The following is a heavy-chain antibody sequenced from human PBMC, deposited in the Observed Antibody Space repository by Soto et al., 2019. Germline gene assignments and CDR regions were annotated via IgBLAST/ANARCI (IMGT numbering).Heavy chain of an antibody. V-gene: IGHV3-30-3*01. CDR2: ISYDGSNK. J-gene: IGHJ4*02. Sequence: QVQLVESGGGVVQPGRSLRLSCAASGFTFSSYAMHWVRQAPGKGLEWVAVISYDGSNKYYADSVKGRFTISRDNSKNTLYLQMNSLRAEDTAVYYCARAQGLGLEGIMGYWGQGTLVTVSS. CDR3: ARAQGLGLEGIMGY. D-gene: IGHD3-16*01. CDR1: GFTFSSYA.